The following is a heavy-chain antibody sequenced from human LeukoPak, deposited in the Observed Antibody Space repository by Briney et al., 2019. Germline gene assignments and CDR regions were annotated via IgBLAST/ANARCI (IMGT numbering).Heavy chain of an antibody. CDR2: INHSGST. Sequence: SETLSLTCAVYGGSFSGYYWSWIRQPPGKGLEWIGEINHSGSTNYNPSLKSRVTISVDTSKNQFSLKLSSVTAADTAVYYCARRGSYYGSGSYYNPSRNYYMDVWGKGTTVTISS. CDR1: GGSFSGYY. J-gene: IGHJ6*03. CDR3: ARRGSYYGSGSYYNPSRNYYMDV. V-gene: IGHV4-34*01. D-gene: IGHD3-10*01.